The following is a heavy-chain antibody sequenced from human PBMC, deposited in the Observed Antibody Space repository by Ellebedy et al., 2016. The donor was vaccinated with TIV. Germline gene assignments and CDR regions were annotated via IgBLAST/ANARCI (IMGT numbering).Heavy chain of an antibody. CDR3: VRGPLGYCSGGSCSADY. CDR1: GYSFTTYW. J-gene: IGHJ4*02. Sequence: GESLKISCKGFGYSFTTYWIGWVRQMPGKGLEWMGLIFPGDAVTTYSPSFQGQVTISADKSISSAYLQWSSLKASDTAMYYCVRGPLGYCSGGSCSADYWGQGTLVTVSS. CDR2: IFPGDAVT. V-gene: IGHV5-51*01. D-gene: IGHD2-15*01.